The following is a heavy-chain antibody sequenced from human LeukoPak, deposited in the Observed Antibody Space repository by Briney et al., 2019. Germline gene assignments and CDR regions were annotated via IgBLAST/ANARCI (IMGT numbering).Heavy chain of an antibody. D-gene: IGHD3-22*01. Sequence: PGGSLRLSCAASAFTFSSYAMTWVRQAPGKGLEWVSAISGSGGSTYYADSVKGRFTISRDNSKNTLYLQMNSLRAEDTAVYYCAKDNHYDSSGYYGGGFLDYWGQGTLVTVPS. CDR3: AKDNHYDSSGYYGGGFLDY. V-gene: IGHV3-23*01. J-gene: IGHJ4*02. CDR1: AFTFSSYA. CDR2: ISGSGGST.